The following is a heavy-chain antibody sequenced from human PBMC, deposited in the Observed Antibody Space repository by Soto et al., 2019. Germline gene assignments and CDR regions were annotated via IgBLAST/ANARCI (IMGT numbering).Heavy chain of an antibody. CDR2: IYYSGNT. V-gene: IGHV4-30-4*01. D-gene: IGHD3-16*02. CDR3: ARDYRTSAGRHFDY. J-gene: IGHJ4*02. CDR1: GGSISSGYYY. Sequence: SETLSLTCSDSGGSISSGYYYWSWIRQPPGKGLEWIGNIYYSGNTYYNPSLKSRLTLSVDRSRNQFSVKLTSVTAADTAVYFCARDYRTSAGRHFDYWGQGILVTVSS.